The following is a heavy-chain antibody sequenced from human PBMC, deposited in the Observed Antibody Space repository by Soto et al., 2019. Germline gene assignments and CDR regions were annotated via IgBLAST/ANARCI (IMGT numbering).Heavy chain of an antibody. CDR1: GFTFSSYW. D-gene: IGHD2-2*01. Sequence: GGSLRLSCAASGFTFSSYWMSWVRQAPGKGLEWVANIKQDGSEKYYVDSVKGRFTISRDNAKNSLYLQMNSLRAEDTAVYYCARDKEDWEYCSSTSCYWFDPWGQGTLVTVSS. J-gene: IGHJ5*02. V-gene: IGHV3-7*01. CDR3: ARDKEDWEYCSSTSCYWFDP. CDR2: IKQDGSEK.